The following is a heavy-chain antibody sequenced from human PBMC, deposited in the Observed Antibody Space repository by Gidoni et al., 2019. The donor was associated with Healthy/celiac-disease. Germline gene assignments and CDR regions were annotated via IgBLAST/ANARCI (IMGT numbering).Heavy chain of an antibody. Sequence: QAQLQQWGAGRLKPSETLCLTCAVHGGSFIGYYWSWIGPPSGKGLEWNGEINHSGSSNYNPALKGRVTISVDTSKYQFSLKLGSVTAADTSVYYCASAGRHSSSLSPRDAFDIWGQGTMVTVSS. CDR3: ASAGRHSSSLSPRDAFDI. J-gene: IGHJ3*02. D-gene: IGHD6-6*01. V-gene: IGHV4-34*01. CDR1: GGSFIGYY. CDR2: INHSGSS.